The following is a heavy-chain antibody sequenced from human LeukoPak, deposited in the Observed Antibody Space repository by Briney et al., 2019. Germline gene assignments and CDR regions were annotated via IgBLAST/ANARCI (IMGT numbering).Heavy chain of an antibody. CDR1: GFTFSDYY. V-gene: IGHV3-11*01. D-gene: IGHD6-13*01. Sequence: GGSLRLSCAASGFTFSDYYMSWIRQAPRKGLEWVSYISSSGSTIYYADSVKGRFTISRDNAKNSLYLQMNSLRAEDTAFYYCARDKAAAGTLFDYWGQGALVTVSS. CDR2: ISSSGSTI. J-gene: IGHJ4*02. CDR3: ARDKAAAGTLFDY.